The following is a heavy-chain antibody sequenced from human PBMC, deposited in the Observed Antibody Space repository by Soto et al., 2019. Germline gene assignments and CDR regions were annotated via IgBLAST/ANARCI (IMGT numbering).Heavy chain of an antibody. D-gene: IGHD3-9*01. J-gene: IGHJ4*02. V-gene: IGHV4-39*01. CDR2: IYYSGST. CDR3: ARLYDILTGFIDY. Sequence: SETLSLTCTVSGGSISSSSYYWGWIRQPPGKGLEWIGSIYYSGSTYYNPSLKSRVTISVDTSKNQFSLKLSSVTAADTAVYYWARLYDILTGFIDYWGQGTLVTVSS. CDR1: GGSISSSSYY.